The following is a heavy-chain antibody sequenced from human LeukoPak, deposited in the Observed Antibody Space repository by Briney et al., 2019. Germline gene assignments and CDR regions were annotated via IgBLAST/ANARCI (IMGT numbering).Heavy chain of an antibody. D-gene: IGHD3-22*01. CDR3: AKRGVVIRVILVGFHKEAYYFDS. Sequence: GGSLRLSCRVSGITLSNYGMSWVHQAPGKGLEWVAGISGSGGSTKYADSVKGRFTISRDNPKNTLYLQMTSLRAEDTAVYFCAKRGVVIRVILVGFHKEAYYFDSWGQGALVTVSS. CDR1: GITLSNYG. CDR2: ISGSGGST. V-gene: IGHV3-23*01. J-gene: IGHJ4*02.